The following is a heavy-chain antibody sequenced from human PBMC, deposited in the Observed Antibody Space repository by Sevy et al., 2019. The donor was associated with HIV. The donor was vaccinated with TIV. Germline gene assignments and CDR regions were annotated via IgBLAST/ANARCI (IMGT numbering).Heavy chain of an antibody. D-gene: IGHD2-21*02. CDR3: ARVAVSYCTDDCYHRFDY. Sequence: GGSLRLSCAVSGFSFSHYAFHWVRQAPGKGLEWVSLISNDGTYKYYADSVKGRFTISRDNSKNTLYLQMNSLRGNDTAVYYCARVAVSYCTDDCYHRFDYWGPGALVTVSS. V-gene: IGHV3-30-3*01. CDR1: GFSFSHYA. J-gene: IGHJ4*02. CDR2: ISNDGTYK.